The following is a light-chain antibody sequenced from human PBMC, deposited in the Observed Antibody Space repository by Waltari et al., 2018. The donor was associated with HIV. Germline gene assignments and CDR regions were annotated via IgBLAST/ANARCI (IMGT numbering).Light chain of an antibody. J-gene: IGLJ3*02. CDR3: QSADSSVTYEVV. CDR2: NDN. CDR1: ALAKQF. V-gene: IGLV3-25*03. Sequence: SFDLRQAPALSVSPGQTARITCSGDALAKQFCYWYQQKPGQAPVLVIYNDNERPSGIPQRFSGSSSGTTATPTISGVQAEDEADYYCQSADSSVTYEVVFGGGTKLTVL.